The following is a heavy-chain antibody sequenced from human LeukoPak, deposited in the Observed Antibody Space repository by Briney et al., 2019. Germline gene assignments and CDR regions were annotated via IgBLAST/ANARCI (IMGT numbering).Heavy chain of an antibody. CDR3: AKVRYCSSTTCPVGFDH. Sequence: PGGSLRLSCAASGFTFSSYAMSWVRQAPGKGLEWVSVIGGGGGNIYYADSVKGRFTISRDNSKHTLYLQMNSLRADDTAVYYCAKVRYCSSTTCPVGFDHWGQGTLVTVSS. D-gene: IGHD2-2*01. J-gene: IGHJ4*02. V-gene: IGHV3-23*01. CDR2: IGGGGGNI. CDR1: GFTFSSYA.